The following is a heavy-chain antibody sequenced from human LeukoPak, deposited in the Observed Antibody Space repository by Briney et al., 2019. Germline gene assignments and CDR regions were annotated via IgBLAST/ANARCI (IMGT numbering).Heavy chain of an antibody. CDR2: ISASGSYT. V-gene: IGHV3-48*04. CDR1: GFTFSSSG. D-gene: IGHD6-19*01. CDR3: GRSRGAGPGAHFDV. J-gene: IGHJ4*02. Sequence: QSGRSLRLSCAASGFTFSSSGIHWVRQAPGQGLEWISYISASGSYTNYADSVKGRFTISRDNAKNSLYLQMNSLRAEDTAVYYCGRSRGAGPGAHFDVWGQGTLVTVSS.